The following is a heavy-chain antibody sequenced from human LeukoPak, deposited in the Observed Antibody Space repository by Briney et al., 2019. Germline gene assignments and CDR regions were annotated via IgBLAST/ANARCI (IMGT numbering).Heavy chain of an antibody. CDR2: ISYDGSNK. CDR3: ARDRDYYDSSGYYSAFDY. Sequence: PGRSLRLSCAATGFTFSTYAMHWVRQAPGKGLEWVAIISYDGSNKNYADSVKGRFTIARDNSKTTLYLQMNSLRAEDTAVYYCARDRDYYDSSGYYSAFDYWGQGTLVTVSS. D-gene: IGHD3-22*01. CDR1: GFTFSTYA. V-gene: IGHV3-30-3*01. J-gene: IGHJ4*02.